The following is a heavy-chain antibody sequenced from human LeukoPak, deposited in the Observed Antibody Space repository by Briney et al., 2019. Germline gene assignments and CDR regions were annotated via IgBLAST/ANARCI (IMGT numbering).Heavy chain of an antibody. V-gene: IGHV4-59*01. CDR2: IYYSGSS. CDR3: ARTEYYFDH. J-gene: IGHJ4*02. Sequence: SETLSLTCTASSCSISSYYWSWIRQAPGKGLEWIGYIYYSGSSNYNPSFKSRVTMSVETSKKQFSLRVSSVTAADTAVYYCARTEYYFDHWGQGTLVTV. CDR1: SCSISSYY. D-gene: IGHD3-10*01.